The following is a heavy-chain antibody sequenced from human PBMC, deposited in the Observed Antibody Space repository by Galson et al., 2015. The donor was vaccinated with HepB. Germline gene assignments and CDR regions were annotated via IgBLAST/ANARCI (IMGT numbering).Heavy chain of an antibody. CDR2: FSSGSSPI. V-gene: IGHV3-48*02. Sequence: SLRLPCADAVFNFSTYSMAWGAQAPGKGLEWVSYFSSGSSPIYYTDSVKGRFTISRDNAQNSLYLQMDSLRDEDTAVYYCARWPTSLHAFDIWGQGTMVTVSS. D-gene: IGHD2-2*01. CDR1: VFNFSTYS. J-gene: IGHJ3*02. CDR3: ARWPTSLHAFDI.